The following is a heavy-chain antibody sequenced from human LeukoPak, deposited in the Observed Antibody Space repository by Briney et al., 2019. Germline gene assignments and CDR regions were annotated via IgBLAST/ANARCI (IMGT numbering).Heavy chain of an antibody. CDR1: GGTFSSYA. Sequence: GASVKVSCKASGGTFSSYAISWVRQAPGQGLEWMGGIIPIFGTANYAQKFQGRVTITADESTSTAYMELSSLKASDTAMYYCARRARYMVRGAEFDYWGQGTLVTVSS. J-gene: IGHJ4*02. D-gene: IGHD3-10*01. V-gene: IGHV1-69*13. CDR3: ARRARYMVRGAEFDY. CDR2: IIPIFGTA.